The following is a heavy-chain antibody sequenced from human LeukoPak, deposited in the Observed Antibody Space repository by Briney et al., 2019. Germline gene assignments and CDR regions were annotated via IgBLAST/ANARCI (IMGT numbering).Heavy chain of an antibody. V-gene: IGHV4-59*07. CDR2: IYYSGST. D-gene: IGHD3-22*01. CDR3: ARGPFNYDSSGYYY. J-gene: IGHJ4*02. CDR1: GGSISSYY. Sequence: PSDTLSLTCTVSGGSISSYYWSWLRQPPGKGLEWIGYIYYSGSTNYNPSLKSRVTISVDTSKNQFSLKLSSVTAADTAVYYCARGPFNYDSSGYYYWGQGTLVTVSS.